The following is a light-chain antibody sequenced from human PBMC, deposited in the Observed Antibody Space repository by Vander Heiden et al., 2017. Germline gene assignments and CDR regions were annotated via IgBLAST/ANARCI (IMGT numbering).Light chain of an antibody. CDR1: QGISSY. V-gene: IGKV1-8*01. Sequence: AIRITQSPSSLAASAGDRATITCRARQGISSYLAWYQQKPRETPKLLIHAASTLQGGVPTRFSGSGSGADFTLTISWLQSEDFATYYCQQDDSFPLTFGEGTKLEIK. CDR3: QQDDSFPLT. J-gene: IGKJ2*01. CDR2: AAS.